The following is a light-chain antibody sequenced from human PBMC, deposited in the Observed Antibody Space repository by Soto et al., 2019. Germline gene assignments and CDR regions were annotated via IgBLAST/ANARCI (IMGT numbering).Light chain of an antibody. Sequence: QSALTQPASVSGSPGQSITISCTGTSSDVGGHNYVSWYQQHPGTAPKLMIYEVTNRPSGVSNRFSGSKSGNTASLTISGLQAADEADYYCSSYTSSTTLDVVFGGGTQLTVL. CDR1: SSDVGGHNY. J-gene: IGLJ2*01. V-gene: IGLV2-14*01. CDR2: EVT. CDR3: SSYTSSTTLDVV.